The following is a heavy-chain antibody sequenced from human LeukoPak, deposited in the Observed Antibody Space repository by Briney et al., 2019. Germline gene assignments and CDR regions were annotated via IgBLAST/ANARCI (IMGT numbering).Heavy chain of an antibody. V-gene: IGHV3-23*01. CDR2: ISGSGGST. CDR1: GFTFSSYA. CDR3: AKSRGLIAAAIY. D-gene: IGHD6-13*01. Sequence: AGGSLRLSCAASGFTFSSYAMSWVRQAPGKGLEWVSAISGSGGSTCYAGSVKGRFTISRDNSKNTLYLQMNSLRAEDTAVYYCAKSRGLIAAAIYWGQGTLVTLSS. J-gene: IGHJ4*02.